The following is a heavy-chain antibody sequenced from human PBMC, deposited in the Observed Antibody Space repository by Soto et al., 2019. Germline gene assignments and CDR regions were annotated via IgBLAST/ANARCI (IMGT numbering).Heavy chain of an antibody. CDR2: ISGSGGAT. CDR3: AKATWRAVHPSGFDY. Sequence: PGVSMRLSCVASGFTFSRYAMNWVGQAPGKGLEWISVISGSGGATYFADSVKGRFVISRDNSKNTLYLQMNSLRAEDTANYYFAKATWRAVHPSGFDYW. J-gene: IGHJ4*01. V-gene: IGHV3-23*01. CDR1: GFTFSRYA. D-gene: IGHD3-3*01.